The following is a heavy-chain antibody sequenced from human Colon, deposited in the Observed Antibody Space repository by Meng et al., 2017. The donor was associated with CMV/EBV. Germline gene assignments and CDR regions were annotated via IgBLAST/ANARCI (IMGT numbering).Heavy chain of an antibody. CDR1: GYTFSNYH. D-gene: IGHD3-16*01. CDR2: INTNTGNP. J-gene: IGHJ4*02. V-gene: IGHV7-4-1*02. Sequence: SVKVSCKASGYTFSNYHVNWVRQAPGQGLEWMGWINTNTGNPTYAQGFIGRFVFSLATSISTAYLQINGLKAEDTAVYYCSASFDYWGQGTLVTVSS. CDR3: SASFDY.